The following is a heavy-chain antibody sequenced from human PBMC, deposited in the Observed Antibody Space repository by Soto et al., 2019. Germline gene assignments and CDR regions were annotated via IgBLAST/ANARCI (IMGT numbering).Heavy chain of an antibody. J-gene: IGHJ4*02. D-gene: IGHD6-6*01. CDR3: ARGGRWQLAKNFDY. CDR1: GFTFSSYW. V-gene: IGHV3-7*01. Sequence: GGSLRLSCAASGFTFSSYWMSWVRQAPGKGLEWVANIKQDGSEKYYVDSVKGRFTISRDNAKNSLYLQMNSLRAEDTAVYYCARGGRWQLAKNFDYWGQGTLVTVSS. CDR2: IKQDGSEK.